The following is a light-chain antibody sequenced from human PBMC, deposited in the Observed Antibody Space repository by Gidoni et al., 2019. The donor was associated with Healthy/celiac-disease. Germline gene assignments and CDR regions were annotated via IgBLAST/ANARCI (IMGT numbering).Light chain of an antibody. CDR3: QAWDSSSPYVV. V-gene: IGLV3-1*01. CDR1: KLGDKY. Sequence: SYELTQPPSVSVSPGQTASITCSGDKLGDKYACWYQQKPGQSPVLVIYQDSKRPSGIHERFSGSNSGNTATLTISGTQAMDEADYYCQAWDSSSPYVVFGGGTKLTVL. CDR2: QDS. J-gene: IGLJ2*01.